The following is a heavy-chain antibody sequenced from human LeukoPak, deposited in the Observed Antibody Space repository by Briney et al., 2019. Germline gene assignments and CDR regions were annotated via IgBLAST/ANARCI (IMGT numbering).Heavy chain of an antibody. V-gene: IGHV3-23*01. CDR3: ARDPAKFWSGHDY. CDR1: GFSFSSYA. J-gene: IGHJ4*02. D-gene: IGHD3-3*01. CDR2: ISGSGGST. Sequence: TGGSLRLSCAASGFSFSSYAMSWVRQAPGRGLEWVSAISGSGGSTYYADSVKGRFTISRDNSKNTLYVQMNSLRAEDTAVYYCARDPAKFWSGHDYWGQGTLVTVSS.